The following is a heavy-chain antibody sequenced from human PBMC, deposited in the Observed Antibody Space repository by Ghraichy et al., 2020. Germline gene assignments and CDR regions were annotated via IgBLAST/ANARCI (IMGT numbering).Heavy chain of an antibody. CDR1: GFTFSSYE. Sequence: LSLTCAASGFTFSSYEMNWVRQAPGKGLEWISYITSSGNTIYYGDSVKGRFTISRDNAKNSLYLQMNSLRAEDTAVYYCAREAAMGPGSGDAFDIWGQGTMVTVSS. CDR2: ITSSGNTI. CDR3: AREAAMGPGSGDAFDI. D-gene: IGHD3-16*01. V-gene: IGHV3-48*03. J-gene: IGHJ3*02.